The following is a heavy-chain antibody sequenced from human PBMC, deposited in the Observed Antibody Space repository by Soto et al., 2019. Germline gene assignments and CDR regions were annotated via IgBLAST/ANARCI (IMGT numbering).Heavy chain of an antibody. V-gene: IGHV1-18*01. Sequence: QVQLVQSGAEVKKPGASVKVSCKASGYTFTSYGISWVRQAPGQGLEWMGWISAYNGNTNYAQKLQGRVTMTTDTXTXXAYMELRSLRSDDTAVYYCAGTRSGSYYYYYGMDVWGQGTTVTVSS. D-gene: IGHD1-26*01. CDR3: AGTRSGSYYYYYGMDV. CDR2: ISAYNGNT. J-gene: IGHJ6*02. CDR1: GYTFTSYG.